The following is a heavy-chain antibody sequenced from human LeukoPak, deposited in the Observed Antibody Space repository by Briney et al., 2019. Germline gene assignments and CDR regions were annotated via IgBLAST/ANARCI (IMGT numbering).Heavy chain of an antibody. CDR2: ISSSSSYI. V-gene: IGHV3-21*01. CDR3: ARGGIVVVDFDY. Sequence: GGSLRLSCAASGFTFSSYSMNWVRQAPGKGLEWVSSISSSSSYIYYADSVKGRFTISRDNAKNSLYLHMNSLRAEDTAVYYCARGGIVVVDFDYWGQGTLVTVSS. J-gene: IGHJ4*02. D-gene: IGHD3-22*01. CDR1: GFTFSSYS.